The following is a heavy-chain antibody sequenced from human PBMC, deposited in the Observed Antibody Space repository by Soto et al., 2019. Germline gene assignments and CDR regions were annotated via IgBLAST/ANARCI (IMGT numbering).Heavy chain of an antibody. CDR2: ISSSSIYI. J-gene: IGHJ6*02. Sequence: GGSLRLSCAASGFTFSSYSINWVRQTPGKGLEWVSSISSSSIYIYYADSVEGRFTISRDNAKNSLYLQMNSLRAEDTAVYYCARGESTSPMMGGIDVWGQGTTVTVSS. V-gene: IGHV3-21*01. CDR3: ARGESTSPMMGGIDV. D-gene: IGHD2-2*01. CDR1: GFTFSSYS.